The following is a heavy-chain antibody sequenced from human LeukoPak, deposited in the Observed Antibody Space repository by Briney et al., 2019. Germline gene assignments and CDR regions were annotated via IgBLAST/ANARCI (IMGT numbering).Heavy chain of an antibody. CDR2: ISGSGGST. Sequence: GGSLRLSCVASGFIFKNAWMTWVRQGPGKGLEWVSAISGSGGSTYYADSVKGRFTISRDNSKNTLYLQMNSLRAEDTAVYYCAKDGYYDSSGQYYFDYWGQGTLVTVSS. CDR3: AKDGYYDSSGQYYFDY. D-gene: IGHD3-22*01. J-gene: IGHJ4*02. V-gene: IGHV3-23*01. CDR1: GFIFKNAW.